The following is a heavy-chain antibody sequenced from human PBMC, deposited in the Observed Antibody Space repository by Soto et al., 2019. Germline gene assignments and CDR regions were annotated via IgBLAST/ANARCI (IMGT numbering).Heavy chain of an antibody. CDR3: TRGPRPISTGTGAY. J-gene: IGHJ4*02. Sequence: VVSPRDSWAAAGFIFKMYWMHWVRQSPGKGLVWISRIYNDGTYSDYADSVRGRFTISRDNVNDTLYLQMNNLRAEDSGLYYCTRGPRPISTGTGAYWGQGTQVTVSS. D-gene: IGHD3-10*01. CDR1: GFIFKMYW. CDR2: IYNDGTYS. V-gene: IGHV3-74*01.